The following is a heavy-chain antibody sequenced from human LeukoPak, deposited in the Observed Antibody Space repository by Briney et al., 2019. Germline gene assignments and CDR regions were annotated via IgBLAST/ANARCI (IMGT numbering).Heavy chain of an antibody. CDR2: ISYDGSYK. Sequence: PGGSLRLSCAASGFTFSSYGMHWVRQAPGKGLEWVAVISYDGSYKHYADSVKGRFTISRDNSKNTLYLEMNSLRAEDTAVYYCAKDGVDTAMVGYFDYWGQGTLVTVSS. V-gene: IGHV3-30*18. CDR1: GFTFSSYG. CDR3: AKDGVDTAMVGYFDY. J-gene: IGHJ4*02. D-gene: IGHD5-18*01.